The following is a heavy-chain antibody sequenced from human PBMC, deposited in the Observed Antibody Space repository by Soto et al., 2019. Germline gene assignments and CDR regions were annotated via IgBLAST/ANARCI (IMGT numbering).Heavy chain of an antibody. Sequence: GSLRLSCAASGFTFSSYAMSWVRQAPGKGLEWVSAISGSGGSTYYADSVKGRFTISRDNSKNTLYLQMNSLRAEDTAVYYCARDRMIGYCSSTSCSSRRYVSYWGQGTLVTVSS. J-gene: IGHJ4*02. CDR1: GFTFSSYA. CDR3: ARDRMIGYCSSTSCSSRRYVSY. V-gene: IGHV3-23*01. D-gene: IGHD2-2*01. CDR2: ISGSGGST.